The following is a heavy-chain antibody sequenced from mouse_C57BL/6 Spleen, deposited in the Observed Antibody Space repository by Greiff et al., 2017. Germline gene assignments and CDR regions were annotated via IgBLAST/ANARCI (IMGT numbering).Heavy chain of an antibody. D-gene: IGHD2-5*01. V-gene: IGHV5-16*01. CDR1: GFTFSDYY. CDR3: ARESNYPYFDY. J-gene: IGHJ2*01. Sequence: EVMLVESEGGLVQPGSSMKLSCTASGFTFSDYYMAWVRQVPEKGLEWVANINYDGSSTYYLDSLKSRFIISRDNAKNILYLQMSSLKSEDTATYYCARESNYPYFDYWGQGTTLTVSS. CDR2: INYDGSST.